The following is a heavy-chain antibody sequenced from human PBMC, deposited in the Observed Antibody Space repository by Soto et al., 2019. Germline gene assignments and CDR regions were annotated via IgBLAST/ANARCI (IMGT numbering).Heavy chain of an antibody. CDR1: GFPFDDYA. CDR2: ISWSGNNM. V-gene: IGHV3-9*01. J-gene: IGHJ4*02. D-gene: IGHD6-13*01. Sequence: GGSRRLSCAASGFPFDDYAMYWVRQTPGKGLEWVSGISWSGNNMDYRDSVKGRFTISRDNAKNTLYLHMNSLRAEGTAVYYCVRDMQLWRLDSWGQGTLVTSPQ. CDR3: VRDMQLWRLDS.